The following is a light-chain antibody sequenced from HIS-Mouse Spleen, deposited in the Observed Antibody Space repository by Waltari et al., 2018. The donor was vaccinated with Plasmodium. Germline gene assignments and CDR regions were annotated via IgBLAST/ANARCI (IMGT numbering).Light chain of an antibody. CDR3: QQYNNWSFT. V-gene: IGKV3-15*01. J-gene: IGKJ3*01. Sequence: EIVMTQSPATLSVSPGESATLSCRASQSVSSNLAWYQQKPGQAPRLLSYGASTRATGIPARFSGSVSGTEFTLTISSLQSEDFAVYYCQQYNNWSFTFGPGTKVDIK. CDR1: QSVSSN. CDR2: GAS.